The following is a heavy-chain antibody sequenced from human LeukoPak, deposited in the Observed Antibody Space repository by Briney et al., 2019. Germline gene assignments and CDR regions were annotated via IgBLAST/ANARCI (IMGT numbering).Heavy chain of an antibody. V-gene: IGHV5-51*01. CDR1: GYSFTSYW. CDR2: IYPSDSDT. Sequence: GESLKISCKGSGYSFTSYWIGWVRQMPGKGLEWMGIIYPSDSDTRYSPSFQGQVTISADKSISTAYLQWSSLKASDTAMYYCARREWLLGTGVDYWGQGTLVTVSS. CDR3: ARREWLLGTGVDY. J-gene: IGHJ4*02. D-gene: IGHD5-12*01.